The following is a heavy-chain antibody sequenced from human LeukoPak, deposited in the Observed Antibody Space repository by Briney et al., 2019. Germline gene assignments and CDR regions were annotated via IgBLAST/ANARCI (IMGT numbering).Heavy chain of an antibody. D-gene: IGHD3-10*01. CDR3: ARIFYGSGSYVRWFDP. J-gene: IGHJ5*02. V-gene: IGHV5-51*01. CDR2: IYPGDSDT. CDR1: GYSFTSYW. Sequence: GESLKISCKGSGYSFTSYWIGWVRQMPGKGLEWMGIIYPGDSDTRYSPSFQGQVTISADKSISTAYLQWSSLKASDTAMYYCARIFYGSGSYVRWFDPWGQGTLVTVSS.